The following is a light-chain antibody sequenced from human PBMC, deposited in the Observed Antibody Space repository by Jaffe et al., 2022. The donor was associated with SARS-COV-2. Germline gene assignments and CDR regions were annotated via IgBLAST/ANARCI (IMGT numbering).Light chain of an antibody. J-gene: IGKJ4*01. Sequence: EIVVTQSPATLSVSPGERATLSCRASQSVGNNLAWYQRRPGQPPRLLIYGASTRATGFPARFSGSGSATEFTLTISSLQSEDVAVYFCQQYDNWPLTFGGGTTVEI. CDR1: QSVGNN. CDR3: QQYDNWPLT. CDR2: GAS. V-gene: IGKV3-15*01.